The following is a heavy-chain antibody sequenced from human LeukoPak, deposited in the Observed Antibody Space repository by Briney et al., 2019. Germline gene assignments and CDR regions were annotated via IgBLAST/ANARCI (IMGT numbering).Heavy chain of an antibody. CDR1: GESFSGYY. CDR2: IHHSGNT. D-gene: IGHD3-16*01. V-gene: IGHV4-34*01. CDR3: ARGWGTHGFDY. Sequence: SETLSLTCAVYGESFSGYYWTWIRQPPGKGLEWIGDIHHSGNTNYNPSLESRVTISMDTSKNQFSLKLSSVTAADTAVYYCARGWGTHGFDYWGQGTPVTASS. J-gene: IGHJ4*02.